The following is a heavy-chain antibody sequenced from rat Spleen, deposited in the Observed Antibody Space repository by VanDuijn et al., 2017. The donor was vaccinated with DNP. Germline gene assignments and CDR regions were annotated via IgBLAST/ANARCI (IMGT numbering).Heavy chain of an antibody. V-gene: IGHV5-7*01. J-gene: IGHJ3*01. CDR1: GITFSDHN. Sequence: EVQLVESGGDLVQPGRSLKLSCAVSGITFSDHNMAWVRQAPKKGLEWVATISYDGDTTYYRDSVKGRFTISRDNAKNTLYLQMGSLRSEDTATYYCARGTMMVVTPFAYWGQGTLVTVSS. CDR2: ISYDGDTT. CDR3: ARGTMMVVTPFAY. D-gene: IGHD1-12*02.